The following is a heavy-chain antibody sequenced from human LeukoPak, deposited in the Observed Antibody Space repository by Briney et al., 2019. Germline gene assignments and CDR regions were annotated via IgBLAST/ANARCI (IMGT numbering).Heavy chain of an antibody. CDR2: ISAYNGNT. CDR1: GYTFTSYG. CDR3: ARVVTMIVVVITTAENAFDI. Sequence: ASAKVSCKASGYTFTSYGISWVRQAPGQGLEWMGWISAYNGNTNYAQKLQGRVTMTTDTSTSTAYMELRSLRSDDTAVYYCARVVTMIVVVITTAENAFDIWGQGTMVTVSS. J-gene: IGHJ3*02. D-gene: IGHD3-22*01. V-gene: IGHV1-18*01.